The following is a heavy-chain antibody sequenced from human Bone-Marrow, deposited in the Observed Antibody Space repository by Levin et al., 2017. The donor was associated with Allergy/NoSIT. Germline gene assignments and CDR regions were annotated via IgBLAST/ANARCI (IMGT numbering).Heavy chain of an antibody. J-gene: IGHJ4*02. CDR2: IYHTDTT. CDR1: GSSISSGYY. Sequence: SETLSLTCGVSGSSISSGYYCIWIRQPPGKGLEWFGSIYHTDTTYHNPSLRSRVTLSVDTSKNHLSLKLTSVTAADTAVYYCARGGGYDLLSPYYLDRHFDYWGQGPLVTVSS. V-gene: IGHV4-38-2*01. CDR3: ARGGGYDLLSPYYLDRHFDY. D-gene: IGHD3-3*01.